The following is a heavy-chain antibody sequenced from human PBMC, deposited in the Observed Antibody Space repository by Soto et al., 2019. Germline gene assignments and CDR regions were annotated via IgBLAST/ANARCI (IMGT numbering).Heavy chain of an antibody. CDR3: TRDRRRSGPSSRYYGMDV. V-gene: IGHV3-13*01. J-gene: IGHJ6*02. Sequence: PGGSLRLSCAASGFTFSSYDMHWVRQVTGKGLEWVSAIATAGDTYYPGSVEGRFTISRDNAKNSLYLQMNSLRAEDTAVYYCTRDRRRSGPSSRYYGMDVWGQGTTVTVSS. CDR2: IATAGDT. CDR1: GFTFSSYD. D-gene: IGHD6-6*01.